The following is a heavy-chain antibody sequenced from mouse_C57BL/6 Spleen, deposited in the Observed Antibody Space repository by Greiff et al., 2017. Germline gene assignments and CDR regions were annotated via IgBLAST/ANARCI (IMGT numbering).Heavy chain of an antibody. J-gene: IGHJ2*01. CDR1: GYAFSSYW. CDR2: IYPGDGDT. Sequence: VKLVESGAELVKPGASVKISCKASGYAFSSYWMNWVKQRPGKGLEWIGQIYPGDGDTNYNGKFKGKATLTADKSSSTAYMQLSSLTSEDSAVYFCARKGDNWDDFDYWGQGTTLTVSS. V-gene: IGHV1-80*01. CDR3: ARKGDNWDDFDY. D-gene: IGHD4-1*01.